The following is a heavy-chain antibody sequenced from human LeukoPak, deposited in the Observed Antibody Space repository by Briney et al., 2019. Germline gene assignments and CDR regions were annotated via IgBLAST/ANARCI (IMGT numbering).Heavy chain of an antibody. Sequence: GGSLRLSCAASGFTFSSYAMHWVRQAPGMGLEWVAVISYDGSNKYYADSVKGRFTISRDNSKNTLYLQMNSLRAEDTAVYYCARDRTCSGGSCYSSYYYYGMDVWGKGTTVTVSS. CDR3: ARDRTCSGGSCYSSYYYYGMDV. V-gene: IGHV3-30*04. CDR2: ISYDGSNK. J-gene: IGHJ6*04. CDR1: GFTFSSYA. D-gene: IGHD2-15*01.